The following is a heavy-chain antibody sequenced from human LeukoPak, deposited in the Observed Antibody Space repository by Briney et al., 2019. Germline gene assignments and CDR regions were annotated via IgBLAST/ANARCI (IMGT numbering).Heavy chain of an antibody. D-gene: IGHD4-17*01. CDR3: TRLIGGDSRDY. V-gene: IGHV5-51*01. CDR1: GYSFSTYW. J-gene: IGHJ4*02. CDR2: IYPDDSDT. Sequence: GESLKISCKGSGYSFSTYWIGWVRQMPGKGLEWMGIIYPDDSDTRYSPSLQGQVTISADKSISTAYLQWGSLKASDTAMYYCTRLIGGDSRDYWGQGTLVTVSS.